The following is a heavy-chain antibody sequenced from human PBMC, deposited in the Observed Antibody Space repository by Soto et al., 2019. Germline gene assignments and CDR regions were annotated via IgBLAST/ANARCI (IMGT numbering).Heavy chain of an antibody. CDR1: GFTFSSYS. D-gene: IGHD3-16*01. Sequence: GGSLSLSCAASGFTFSSYSMNWVRQAPGKGLEWVSYISSSSSTIYYADSVKGRFSIFRDNARNSLYLQMNSLRAGDTAVYYCARASETFWGRGTLVTVSS. J-gene: IGHJ4*02. V-gene: IGHV3-48*04. CDR2: ISSSSSTI. CDR3: ARASETF.